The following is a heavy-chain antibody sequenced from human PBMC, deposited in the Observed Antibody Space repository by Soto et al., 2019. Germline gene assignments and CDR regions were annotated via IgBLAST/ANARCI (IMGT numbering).Heavy chain of an antibody. CDR1: GFTFDDYA. J-gene: IGHJ4*02. V-gene: IGHV3-9*01. CDR3: AFDFGGAGHQGLLNYY. Sequence: EVQLVESGGGLVQPGRSLRLSCAASGFTFDDYAMHCVRQAPGKGLEWVSGISWNSGSIGYADSVKGRFTISRDNAKISLYLQMNSLRAEHTALYYCAFDFGGAGHQGLLNYYWGQGDLVTVSS. CDR2: ISWNSGSI. D-gene: IGHD3-3*01.